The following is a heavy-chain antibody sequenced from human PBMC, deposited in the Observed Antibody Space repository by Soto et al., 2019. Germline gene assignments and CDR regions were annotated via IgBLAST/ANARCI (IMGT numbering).Heavy chain of an antibody. CDR2: INPSGGST. J-gene: IGHJ6*02. Sequence: KGSCKASGYTSASYYMHWVRQAPGQGLEWMGIINPSGGSTSYAQKFQGRVTMTRDTSTSTVYMELSSLRSEYMAVYYCARDVVGSPHYYYYYGMDVWGQGTTVTVSS. V-gene: IGHV1-46*01. CDR1: GYTSASYY. CDR3: ARDVVGSPHYYYYYGMDV. D-gene: IGHD2-15*01.